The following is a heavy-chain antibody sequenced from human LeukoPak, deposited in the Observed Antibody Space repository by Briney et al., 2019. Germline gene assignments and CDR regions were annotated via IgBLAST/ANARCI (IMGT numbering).Heavy chain of an antibody. Sequence: SETLSLTCGVSGGSITNTNYWTWVRQPPGKGLEWIGEVNLQGSTNYNPSLMGRVAISVDTSENHISLQLTSVTAADTAVYYCAREGGPYRPLDYSGQGTLDTVSS. CDR1: GGSITNTNY. CDR2: VNLQGST. CDR3: AREGGPYRPLDY. J-gene: IGHJ4*02. V-gene: IGHV4-4*02.